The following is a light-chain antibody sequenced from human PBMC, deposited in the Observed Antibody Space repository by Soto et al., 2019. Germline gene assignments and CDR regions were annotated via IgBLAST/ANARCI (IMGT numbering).Light chain of an antibody. CDR3: CSYAGSYTRV. Sequence: QSALTQPRSVPGSPGQSVTISCTGTSSDVGGYNYDSWYQQHPGTAPKLMIYDDSKRPSGVPDRFSGSKSGNTASLTISGLQAEDEADYYCCSYAGSYTRVFGGGTKVTVL. J-gene: IGLJ3*02. CDR1: SSDVGGYNY. V-gene: IGLV2-11*01. CDR2: DDS.